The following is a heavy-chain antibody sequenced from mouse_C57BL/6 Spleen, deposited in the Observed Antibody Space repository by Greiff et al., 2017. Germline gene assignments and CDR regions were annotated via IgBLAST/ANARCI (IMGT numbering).Heavy chain of an antibody. V-gene: IGHV1-55*01. CDR1: GYTFTSYW. J-gene: IGHJ4*01. CDR2: IYPGSGST. Sequence: QVQLQQPGAELVKPGASVKMSCKASGYTFTSYWITWVKQRPGQGLAWIGDIYPGSGSTNYNEKFKSKATLTVDTSSSTAYMQLSSLTSEDSAVYYCASNYGSSYPRAMDYWGQGTSVTVSS. CDR3: ASNYGSSYPRAMDY. D-gene: IGHD1-1*01.